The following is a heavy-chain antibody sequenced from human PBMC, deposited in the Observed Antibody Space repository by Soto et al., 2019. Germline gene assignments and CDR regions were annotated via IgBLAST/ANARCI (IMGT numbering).Heavy chain of an antibody. D-gene: IGHD3-16*01. CDR1: GFTFSSYG. CDR3: AKPPLGLHYYYYYMDV. V-gene: IGHV3-30*18. J-gene: IGHJ6*03. Sequence: GGSLRLSCAASGFTFSSYGMHWVRQAPGKGLEWVAVISYDGSNKYYADSVKGRFTISRDNSKNTLYLQMNSLRAEDTAVYYCAKPPLGLHYYYYYMDVWGKGTTVTVSS. CDR2: ISYDGSNK.